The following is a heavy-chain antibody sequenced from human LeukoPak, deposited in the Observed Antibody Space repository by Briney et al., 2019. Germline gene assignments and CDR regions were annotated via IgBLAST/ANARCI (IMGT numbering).Heavy chain of an antibody. CDR3: ARDRRADYGRNDDAFDI. V-gene: IGHV3-13*01. CDR2: IGTGTDT. D-gene: IGHD4-23*01. Sequence: PGGSLRLSCAASGFTFNNYDMHWVRHATGKGLEWVSHIGTGTDTHYLGSVKGRFTISRDNAKNSLYLRMNSLRAGDTAVYYCARDRRADYGRNDDAFDIWGQGTMVTVSS. CDR1: GFTFNNYD. J-gene: IGHJ3*02.